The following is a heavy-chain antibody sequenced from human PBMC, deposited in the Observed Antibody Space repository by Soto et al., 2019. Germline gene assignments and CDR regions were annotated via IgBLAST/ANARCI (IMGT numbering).Heavy chain of an antibody. J-gene: IGHJ3*02. CDR3: ARRLHCSSTSCYGEYYAFDI. CDR1: GGSISSSSYY. CDR2: IYYSGST. Sequence: QLQLQESGPGLVKPSETLSLTCTVSGGSISSSSYYLGWIRQPPGKGLEWIGSIYYSGSTYYNPSLKSRVTISVDTSKNQFSLKLSSVTAADTAVYYCARRLHCSSTSCYGEYYAFDIWGQGTMVTVSS. D-gene: IGHD2-2*01. V-gene: IGHV4-39*01.